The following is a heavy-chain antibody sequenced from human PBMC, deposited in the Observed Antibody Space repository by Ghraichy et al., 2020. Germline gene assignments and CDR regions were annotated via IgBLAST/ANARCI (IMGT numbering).Heavy chain of an antibody. D-gene: IGHD2/OR15-2a*01. Sequence: SETLSLTCTVSGGSISSGGYYWSWIRQHPGKGLEWIGYIYYSGSTYYNPSLKSRVTISVDTSKNQFSLKLSSVTAADTAVYYCARTIQYPHGMDVWGQGTTVTVSS. V-gene: IGHV4-31*03. CDR3: ARTIQYPHGMDV. J-gene: IGHJ6*02. CDR2: IYYSGST. CDR1: GGSISSGGYY.